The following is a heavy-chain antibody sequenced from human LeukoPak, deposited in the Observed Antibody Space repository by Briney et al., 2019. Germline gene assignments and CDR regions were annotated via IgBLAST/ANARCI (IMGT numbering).Heavy chain of an antibody. J-gene: IGHJ5*02. V-gene: IGHV4-31*03. CDR2: IYYSGST. CDR1: GGSISSGGYY. D-gene: IGHD5-12*01. Sequence: KASETLSLTCTVSGGSISSGGYYWSWIRQHPGKGLEWIGYIYYSGSTYYNPSLKSRVTISVDTSKNQFSLKLSSVTAADTAVYYCAREWLRLPGWFDPWGQGTLVTVSS. CDR3: AREWLRLPGWFDP.